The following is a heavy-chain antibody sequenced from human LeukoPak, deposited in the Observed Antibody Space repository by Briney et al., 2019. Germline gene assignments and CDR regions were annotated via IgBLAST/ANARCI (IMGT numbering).Heavy chain of an antibody. CDR2: IIPIFGTS. CDR1: GGTFSRYA. V-gene: IGHV1-69*06. J-gene: IGHJ3*02. Sequence: SVKVSCQASGGTFSRYAIRWVRQAPGQGLEGVGRIIPIFGTSNYAQKFQGRVTITADKSTSTAYMELSSLRSEDTAVYYCARAIYYYDSSGYYYGPFDIWGQGTMVTVSS. CDR3: ARAIYYYDSSGYYYGPFDI. D-gene: IGHD3-22*01.